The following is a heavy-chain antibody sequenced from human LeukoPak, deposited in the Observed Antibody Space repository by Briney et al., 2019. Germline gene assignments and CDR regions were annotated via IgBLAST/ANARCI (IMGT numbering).Heavy chain of an antibody. CDR3: ARDPRNYGSGSYSDY. V-gene: IGHV3-74*01. D-gene: IGHD3-10*01. J-gene: IGHJ4*02. CDR1: GFTFSSQW. CDR2: LNSDGSST. Sequence: GGSLRLSCAAPGFTFSSQWMHWVRQAPGKGLVWVSRLNSDGSSTNYADSVKGRFTISRDNAKNTLYLQMNNLRVEDTAVYYCARDPRNYGSGSYSDYWGQGTLVTVSS.